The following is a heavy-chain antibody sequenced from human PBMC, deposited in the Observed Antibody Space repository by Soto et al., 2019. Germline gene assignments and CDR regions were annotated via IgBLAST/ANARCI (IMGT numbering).Heavy chain of an antibody. V-gene: IGHV4-34*01. D-gene: IGHD2-2*01. J-gene: IGHJ6*02. CDR1: GGSFSGYY. CDR3: ARGLGYCSSTSCYLRYYYYGMDV. Sequence: QVQLQQWGAGLLKPSETLSLTCAVYGGSFSGYYWSWIRQPPGKGLEWIGEINHSGSTNYNPSPKSRVTISVDTSKNQFSLKLSSVTAADTAVYYCARGLGYCSSTSCYLRYYYYGMDVWGQGTTVTVSS. CDR2: INHSGST.